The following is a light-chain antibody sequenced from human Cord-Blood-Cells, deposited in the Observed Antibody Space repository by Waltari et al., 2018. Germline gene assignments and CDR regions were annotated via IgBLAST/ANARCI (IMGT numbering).Light chain of an antibody. Sequence: DIQLTQSPSFLSVSVGDRVTITCRASQGISSYLAWYQQKPGKAPKLLIYAASTLQSGVPSRFSGSGSGTEFTLTISSLQPEDFATYYCQQLRTFGGGTKVEIK. CDR1: QGISSY. CDR2: AAS. V-gene: IGKV1-9*01. CDR3: QQLRT. J-gene: IGKJ4*01.